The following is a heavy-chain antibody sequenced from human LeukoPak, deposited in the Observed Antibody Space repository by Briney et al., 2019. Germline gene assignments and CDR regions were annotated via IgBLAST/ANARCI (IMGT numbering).Heavy chain of an antibody. Sequence: SETLSLTCTVSGGSISSGGYYWSWIRQHPGKGLEWIGCIYYSGSTYYNPSLKSRVTISVDTSKNQFSLKLSSVTAADTAVYYCARAEKGYYDSSGYSTFDYWGQGTLVTVSS. J-gene: IGHJ4*02. CDR1: GGSISSGGYY. D-gene: IGHD3-22*01. CDR3: ARAEKGYYDSSGYSTFDY. V-gene: IGHV4-31*03. CDR2: IYYSGST.